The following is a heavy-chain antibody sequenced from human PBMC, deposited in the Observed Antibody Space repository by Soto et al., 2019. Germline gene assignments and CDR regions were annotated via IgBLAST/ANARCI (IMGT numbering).Heavy chain of an antibody. D-gene: IGHD6-13*01. CDR1: ADSISNYY. J-gene: IGHJ3*02. CDR3: ARHLWVGSSWYLGALDI. CDR2: IYYSGST. V-gene: IGHV4-59*08. Sequence: QVQLQESGPGQVKPSETLALTCTVSADSISNYYWSWIRQPPGKGLECIGYIYYSGSTHYNPSLKSRVTISVDTSKNQFFLKLSSVTAADAAVYYCARHLWVGSSWYLGALDIWGQGTMVTVSS.